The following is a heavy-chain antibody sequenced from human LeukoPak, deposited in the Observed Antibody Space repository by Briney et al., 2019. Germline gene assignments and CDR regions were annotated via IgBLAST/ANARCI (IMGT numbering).Heavy chain of an antibody. CDR1: GFTFSTYW. V-gene: IGHV3-74*01. CDR2: IESDGSST. CDR3: ARYYYDSSRGAY. J-gene: IGHJ4*02. D-gene: IGHD3-22*01. Sequence: GGSLRLSCAASGFTFSTYWMHWVRQAPGKGLMWVSRIESDGSSTSYADSVKGRFTISRDNARSTLFLQMNSLRAEDTAVYYCARYYYDSSRGAYWGQGTLVTVSS.